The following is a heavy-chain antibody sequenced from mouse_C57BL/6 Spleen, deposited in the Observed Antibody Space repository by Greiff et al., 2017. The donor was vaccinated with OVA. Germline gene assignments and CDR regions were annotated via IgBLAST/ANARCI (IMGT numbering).Heavy chain of an antibody. CDR3: TRPRQLRLPFAY. J-gene: IGHJ3*01. D-gene: IGHD3-2*02. V-gene: IGHV1-5*01. CDR1: GYTFTSYW. Sequence: EVQLQQSGTVLARPGASVKMSCKTSGYTFTSYWMHWVKQRPGQGLEWIGAIYPGNSDTSYNQKFKGKAKLTAVTSASTAYMELSSLTNEDSAVYYCTRPRQLRLPFAYWGQGTLVTVSA. CDR2: IYPGNSDT.